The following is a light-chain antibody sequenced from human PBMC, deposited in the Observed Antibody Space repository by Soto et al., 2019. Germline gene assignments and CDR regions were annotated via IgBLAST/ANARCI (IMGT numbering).Light chain of an antibody. CDR3: QQRRYWPVT. CDR2: DAS. CDR1: QSVSSY. J-gene: IGKJ1*01. Sequence: EIVLTQSPAILSMSPGERTTLSCRASQSVSSYFAWYQQKPGQAPRLLIYDASNRATGVPARFSGSGFGTDFTFTISSLEPEDFAVYYCQQRRYWPVTFGQGTKVDIK. V-gene: IGKV3-11*01.